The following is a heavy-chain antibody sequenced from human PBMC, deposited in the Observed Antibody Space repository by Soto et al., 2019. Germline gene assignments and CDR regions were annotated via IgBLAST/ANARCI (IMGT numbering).Heavy chain of an antibody. D-gene: IGHD3-22*01. J-gene: IGHJ4*02. CDR1: GFTFSSYA. Sequence: GGSLRLSCAASGFTFSSYAMHWVRQAPGKGLEWVAVISYDGSNKYYADSVKGRFTISRDNSKNTLYLQMNSLRAEDTAVYYCAREAYYYDSSPKYALDYWGQGTLVTVSS. CDR2: ISYDGSNK. V-gene: IGHV3-30-3*01. CDR3: AREAYYYDSSPKYALDY.